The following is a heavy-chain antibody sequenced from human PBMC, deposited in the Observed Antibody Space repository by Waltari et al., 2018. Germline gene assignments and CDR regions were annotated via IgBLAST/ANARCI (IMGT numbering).Heavy chain of an antibody. V-gene: IGHV3-15*01. J-gene: IGHJ4*02. CDR2: LKSKAEGGTT. D-gene: IGHD2-2*01. CDR3: TTEGGRTWPMY. CDR1: GFTFANAW. Sequence: EVQLVESGGGLVKPGDSLRLSCVAYGFTFANAWINWVRQAPGKGLEWVGRLKSKAEGGTTDYAAPVKGRFAISRDDSKDTAYLQMNSLKTEDTAMYFCTTEGGRTWPMYWGQGTLVTVSS.